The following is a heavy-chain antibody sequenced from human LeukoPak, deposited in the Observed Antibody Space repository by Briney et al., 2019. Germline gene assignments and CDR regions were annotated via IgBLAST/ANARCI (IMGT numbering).Heavy chain of an antibody. CDR2: INHSGST. CDR1: GGSFSGYY. CDR3: ARVTAIFGVAKVDY. J-gene: IGHJ4*02. Sequence: SETLSLTCAVYGGSFSGYYWSWIRQPPGKGLEWIGEINHSGSTNYNPSLKSRVTISVDTSKNQFSLKLSSVTAADTAVYYCARVTAIFGVAKVDYWGQGTLVTVSS. D-gene: IGHD3-3*01. V-gene: IGHV4-34*01.